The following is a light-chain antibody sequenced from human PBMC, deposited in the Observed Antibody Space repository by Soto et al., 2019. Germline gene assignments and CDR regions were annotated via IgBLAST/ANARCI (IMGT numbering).Light chain of an antibody. CDR3: QQSNSFPLT. J-gene: IGKJ4*01. CDR2: AAS. Sequence: DIQMTQSPSSVSASVGDRVTITCRVSQGISSRLAWYQQKPGKAPNLLIYAASSLQSGVPSRFSGSGSETDFTLTIGSLQPEDFATYYCQQSNSFPLTFCGGTKVEIK. V-gene: IGKV1-12*01. CDR1: QGISSR.